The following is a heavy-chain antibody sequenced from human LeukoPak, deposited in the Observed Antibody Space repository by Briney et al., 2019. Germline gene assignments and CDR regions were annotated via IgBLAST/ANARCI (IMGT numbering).Heavy chain of an antibody. CDR3: ASRIGYSYGIDY. CDR2: IYYRGST. Sequence: SETLSLTCTVSGGSISSGGYYWSWIRQHPGKGLEWIGYIYYRGSTYYNPSLKSRVIISEDTSKDQFSLKLSSVTAADTVVYYCASRIGYSYGIDYWGQGTLVTVSS. V-gene: IGHV4-31*03. CDR1: GGSISSGGYY. D-gene: IGHD5-18*01. J-gene: IGHJ4*02.